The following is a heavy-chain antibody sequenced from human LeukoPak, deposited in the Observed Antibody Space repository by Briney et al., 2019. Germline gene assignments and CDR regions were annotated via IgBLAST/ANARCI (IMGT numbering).Heavy chain of an antibody. CDR2: IKSDGSEE. J-gene: IGHJ4*02. V-gene: IGHV3-30*02. CDR1: GFIFSNYG. Sequence: PGGSLRLSCAASGFIFSNYGMHWVRQTPGKGLEWVTFIKSDGSEEDYADSVKGRFTISRDNSKSTLFLQMNSLRAEDMALYHCVKEVSFGEMGGDNWGQGTLVTVSS. CDR3: VKEVSFGEMGGDN. D-gene: IGHD3-16*01.